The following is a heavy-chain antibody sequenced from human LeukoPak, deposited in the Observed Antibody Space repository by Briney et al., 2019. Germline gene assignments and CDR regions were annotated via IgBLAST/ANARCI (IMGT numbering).Heavy chain of an antibody. V-gene: IGHV3-23*01. Sequence: PGGSLRLSCAASGFTFSTNAMSWVRQAPGKGLEWVSTISGSGGSTYYADSVEGRFTISRDSSKNTLYLQMNGLRAEDTAVYYCAKVLAVAGGYWGQGTLVTVSS. D-gene: IGHD6-19*01. CDR3: AKVLAVAGGY. CDR2: ISGSGGST. CDR1: GFTFSTNA. J-gene: IGHJ4*02.